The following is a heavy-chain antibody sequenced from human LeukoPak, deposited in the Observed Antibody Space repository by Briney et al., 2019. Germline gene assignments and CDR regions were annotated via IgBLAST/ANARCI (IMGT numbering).Heavy chain of an antibody. D-gene: IGHD3-10*01. Sequence: NPGGSLRLSCAASGFTFSSYSMNWVRQAPGKGLEWVSSITSSNNYIYYADSMKGRFTISRDNAKSSLYLQMNSLRAEDTAVYYCARDPMPGSMIYIPGNNWYFDLWGRGTLVTVSS. CDR2: ITSSNNYI. CDR1: GFTFSSYS. V-gene: IGHV3-21*04. CDR3: ARDPMPGSMIYIPGNNWYFDL. J-gene: IGHJ2*01.